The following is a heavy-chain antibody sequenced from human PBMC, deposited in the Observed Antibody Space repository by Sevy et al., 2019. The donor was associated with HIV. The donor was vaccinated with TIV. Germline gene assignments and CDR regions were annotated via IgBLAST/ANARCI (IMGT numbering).Heavy chain of an antibody. CDR3: TRGLVTADTPEYFFDY. Sequence: GGSLRLSCTTSGFTFDDYAMSWFRQAPGKGLEWVAFITRNSYEAYGGTTEYAASVKGRFIISRDDSKSIAYLQMNSLKTDDTAVYHCTRGLVTADTPEYFFDYWGQGTLVTVSS. V-gene: IGHV3-49*03. D-gene: IGHD3-9*01. J-gene: IGHJ4*02. CDR2: ITRNSYEAYGGTT. CDR1: GFTFDDYA.